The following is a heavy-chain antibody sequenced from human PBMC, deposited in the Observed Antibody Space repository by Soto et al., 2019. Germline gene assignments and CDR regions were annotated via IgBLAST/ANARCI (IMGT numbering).Heavy chain of an antibody. CDR3: AKVSDYYDSSGYYYYGMDV. CDR2: ISGSGGST. Sequence: PGGSLRLSCAASGFTFSSYAMSWVRQAPGKGLEWVSAISGSGGSTYYADSVKGRFTISRDNSKNTLYLQMNSLRAEDTAVYYCAKVSDYYDSSGYYYYGMDVWGQGTTVTVSS. CDR1: GFTFSSYA. V-gene: IGHV3-23*01. J-gene: IGHJ6*02. D-gene: IGHD3-22*01.